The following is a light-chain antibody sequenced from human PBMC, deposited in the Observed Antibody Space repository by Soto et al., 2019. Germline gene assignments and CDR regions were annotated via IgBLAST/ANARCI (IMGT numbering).Light chain of an antibody. CDR2: KAS. V-gene: IGKV1-5*03. CDR1: QSISSW. CDR3: QQYNSYSQT. Sequence: DIQMTQSPSTLSASVGDRLTITCRASQSISSWLAWYQQKPGKAPKLLIYKASSLESGVPSRFSGSGSGTEFTLTISSLQPDDFATYYCQQYNSYSQTFGQGTKLEIK. J-gene: IGKJ2*01.